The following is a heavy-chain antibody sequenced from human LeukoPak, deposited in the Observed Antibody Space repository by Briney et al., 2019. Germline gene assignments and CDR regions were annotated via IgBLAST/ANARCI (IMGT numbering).Heavy chain of an antibody. CDR2: ISGSGGST. J-gene: IGHJ5*02. V-gene: IGHV3-23*01. Sequence: PGGTLRLSCAASGFSFSSYGMSWVRQAPGKGLEWVSGISGSGGSTYYADSVKGRFTISRDNAKNSLYLQMNSLRAEDTAVYYCARAPLGRPHIAAAGTGNWFDPWGQGTLVTVSS. CDR1: GFSFSSYG. D-gene: IGHD6-13*01. CDR3: ARAPLGRPHIAAAGTGNWFDP.